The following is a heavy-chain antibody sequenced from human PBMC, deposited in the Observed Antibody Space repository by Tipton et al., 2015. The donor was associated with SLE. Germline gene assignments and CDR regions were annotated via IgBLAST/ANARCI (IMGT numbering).Heavy chain of an antibody. V-gene: IGHV4-59*11. CDR1: GGSISSHY. D-gene: IGHD6-13*01. CDR2: IYYSGST. J-gene: IGHJ4*02. Sequence: TLSLTCTVSGGSISSHYWSWIRQPPGKGLEWIGYIYYSGSTNYNPSLKSRVAISVDTSKNQFSLKLSSVTAADTAVYYCARTILAAGTGADYWGQGTLVTVSS. CDR3: ARTILAAGTGADY.